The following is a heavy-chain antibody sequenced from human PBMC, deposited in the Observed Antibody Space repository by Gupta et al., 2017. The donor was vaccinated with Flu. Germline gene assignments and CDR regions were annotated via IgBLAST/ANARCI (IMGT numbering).Heavy chain of an antibody. Sequence: QVQLVQSGAEVRKPGASVKVSCKASGYTFTSYDIKWVRQATGQGLEWMGWMNPNSGNTGYAQKFQGRVTTTTNTSTSTAYMELSNLRSEDTAVYYCARRQKDYYYYYMDVWGKGTTVTVSS. CDR2: MNPNSGNT. J-gene: IGHJ6*03. V-gene: IGHV1-8*01. CDR3: ARRQKDYYYYYMDV. CDR1: GYTFTSYD.